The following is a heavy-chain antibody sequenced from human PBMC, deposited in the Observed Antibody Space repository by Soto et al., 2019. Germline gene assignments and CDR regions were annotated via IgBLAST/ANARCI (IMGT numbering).Heavy chain of an antibody. V-gene: IGHV5-51*01. D-gene: IGHD6-13*01. CDR2: IYPGDYET. Sequence: GESLKISCQCSGYTFSNFWIAWVRQLPGKGLEWMGIIYPGDYETRYSPSFHGKVTISADRSIGTAYLQWSSLEASDSAFYFCARSPRSSPYFDYWGQGALVTVSS. CDR1: GYTFSNFW. CDR3: ARSPRSSPYFDY. J-gene: IGHJ4*02.